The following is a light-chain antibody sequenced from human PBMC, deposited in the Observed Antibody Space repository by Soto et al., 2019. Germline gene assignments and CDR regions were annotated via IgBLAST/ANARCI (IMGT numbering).Light chain of an antibody. Sequence: EIVMTQSPATLSVSPGERATLSCRASQSVSLNLAWYQQRPGQAPRLLIYGASTRATGIPVRFSGSGSGTEFPLTIISLQSEDFEVFYCQQYNHWPETFGQGTKVEI. CDR1: QSVSLN. J-gene: IGKJ1*01. CDR2: GAS. V-gene: IGKV3-15*01. CDR3: QQYNHWPET.